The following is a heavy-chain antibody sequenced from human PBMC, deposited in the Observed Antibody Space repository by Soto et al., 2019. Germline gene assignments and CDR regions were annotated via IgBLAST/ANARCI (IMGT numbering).Heavy chain of an antibody. J-gene: IGHJ3*02. Sequence: EVQLVESGGGLVQPGRSLRLSCAASGFTFDDYAMHWVRQAPGKGLEWVSGISWNSGSIGYADSVKGRFTISRDNAENSLYLQMNSLRAEDTALYYCAKGKNWNYAAFDIWGQGTMVTVSS. CDR2: ISWNSGSI. CDR3: AKGKNWNYAAFDI. D-gene: IGHD1-7*01. CDR1: GFTFDDYA. V-gene: IGHV3-9*01.